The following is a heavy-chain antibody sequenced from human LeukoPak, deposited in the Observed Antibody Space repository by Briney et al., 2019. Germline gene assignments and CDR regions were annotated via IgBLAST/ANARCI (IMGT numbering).Heavy chain of an antibody. D-gene: IGHD2-2*01. CDR2: INPNSGGT. Sequence: GASVKVSCKASGYTFTGYYMHWVRQAPGQGLEWMGWINPNSGGTNYAQKFQGRVTMTRDTSISTAYMELSRLRSDDTAVYYCARAPPPYCSSTSCSTPFDYWGQGTLVTVSS. J-gene: IGHJ4*02. CDR1: GYTFTGYY. V-gene: IGHV1-2*02. CDR3: ARAPPPYCSSTSCSTPFDY.